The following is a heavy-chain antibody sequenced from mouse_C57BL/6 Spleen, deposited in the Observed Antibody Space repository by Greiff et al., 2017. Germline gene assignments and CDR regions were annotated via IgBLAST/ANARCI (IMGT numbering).Heavy chain of an antibody. V-gene: IGHV2-5*01. CDR3: AKEGGSSYDYFDY. Sequence: QVQLQQSGPGLVQPSQSLSITCTVSGFSLTSYGVHWVRQSPGKGLEWLGVIWRGGSTDYNAAFMSRLSITKDNSKSQVFFKMNSLQADDTAIYYCAKEGGSSYDYFDYWGQGTTLTVSS. D-gene: IGHD1-1*01. CDR2: IWRGGST. J-gene: IGHJ2*01. CDR1: GFSLTSYG.